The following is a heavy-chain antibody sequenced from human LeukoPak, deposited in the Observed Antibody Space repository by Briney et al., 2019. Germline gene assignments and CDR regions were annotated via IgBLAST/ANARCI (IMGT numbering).Heavy chain of an antibody. CDR1: GFTFSSYA. V-gene: IGHV3-30-3*01. CDR3: ARHAGGWAFDI. D-gene: IGHD2-15*01. J-gene: IGHJ3*02. CDR2: ISYDGSNN. Sequence: GRSLRLSCAASGFTFSSYAMHWVRQAPGKGLEWVAVISYDGSNNYYADSVKGRFTISRDNSKNTLYLQLNSLRAEDTAVYYCARHAGGWAFDIWGQGTMVTVSS.